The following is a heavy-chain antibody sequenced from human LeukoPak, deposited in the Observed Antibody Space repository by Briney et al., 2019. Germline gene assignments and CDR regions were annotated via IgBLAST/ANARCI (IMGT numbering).Heavy chain of an antibody. D-gene: IGHD3-10*01. CDR2: IYYSGST. CDR3: ARDLNGDYYFDY. Sequence: SETLSLTCTVSGGSISSYYRSWIRQPPGKGLEWIGYIYYSGSTNYNPSLKSRVTISVDTSKNQLSLKLSSVTAADTAVYYCARDLNGDYYFDYWGQGTLVTVSS. J-gene: IGHJ4*02. CDR1: GGSISSYY. V-gene: IGHV4-59*01.